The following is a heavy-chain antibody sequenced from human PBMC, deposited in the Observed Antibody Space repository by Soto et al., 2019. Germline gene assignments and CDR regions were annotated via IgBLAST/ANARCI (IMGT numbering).Heavy chain of an antibody. CDR3: AKTTHCSSTTCYGGVEY. Sequence: GGSLRLSCAASGFSFSNYAMSWVRQAPGKGLEWVSTISGGGDNTHYADSVKGRFTTSRDNSKNALYLQMNSLRAEDTAVYYCAKTTHCSSTTCYGGVEYWGQGTLVTVS. V-gene: IGHV3-23*01. CDR1: GFSFSNYA. J-gene: IGHJ4*02. CDR2: ISGGGDNT. D-gene: IGHD2-2*01.